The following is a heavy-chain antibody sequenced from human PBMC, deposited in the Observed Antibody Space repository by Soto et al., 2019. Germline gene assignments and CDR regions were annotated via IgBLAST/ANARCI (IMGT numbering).Heavy chain of an antibody. D-gene: IGHD5-18*01. CDR2: ISGSGGAT. Sequence: GGSLRLSCAASGFTFSTYAMSWVRQAPGKGLEWVSVISGSGGATYYADSVKGRFTISRDNSKNTLYLQMNSLRAEDTAVYYYAKDRYHYATPSWFDPWGQGTLVTGSS. V-gene: IGHV3-23*01. J-gene: IGHJ5*02. CDR3: AKDRYHYATPSWFDP. CDR1: GFTFSTYA.